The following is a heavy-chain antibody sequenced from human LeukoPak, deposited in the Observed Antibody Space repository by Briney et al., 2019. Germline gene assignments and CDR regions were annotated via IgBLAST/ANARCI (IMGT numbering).Heavy chain of an antibody. CDR3: AKNGGPHGMDV. CDR2: IKHDGSET. CDR1: GFTFSSIW. J-gene: IGHJ6*02. V-gene: IGHV3-7*02. Sequence: GGSLRLSCAASGFTFSSIWMSWVRQAPREGLEWVANIKHDGSETNYVDSVKGRFSISRDNAKNSLHLQMNSLRVEDTAVYYCAKNGGPHGMDVWGLGTTVTVSS. D-gene: IGHD3-16*01.